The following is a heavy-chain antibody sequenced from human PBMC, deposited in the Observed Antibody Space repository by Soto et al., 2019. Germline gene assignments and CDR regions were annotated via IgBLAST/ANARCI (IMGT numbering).Heavy chain of an antibody. CDR2: IYYSGTT. CDR1: GGSISSSSYY. J-gene: IGHJ6*02. V-gene: IGHV4-39*01. Sequence: SETLSLTCTVSGGSISSSSYYWGWIRQPPGKGLEWIGTIYYSGTTIYNPSLKSRVTISVDTSKNQFSLKLSSVTAADTAVYYCARQGLRYYFYGMDIWGQGATITVSS. CDR3: ARQGLRYYFYGMDI. D-gene: IGHD3-16*02.